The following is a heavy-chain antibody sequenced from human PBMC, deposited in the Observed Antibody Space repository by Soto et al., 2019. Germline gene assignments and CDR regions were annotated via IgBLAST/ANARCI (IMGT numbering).Heavy chain of an antibody. Sequence: SETLSLTCTVSGGSISTDDYYWSWIRQPPGKGLEWIGYIYYSGSTYYNPFLKSRVTISVDTSKNQFSLKLSSVTAADTAVYYCARDHYVYDILTGYGYYYGMDVWGQGTTVTVSS. CDR2: IYYSGST. J-gene: IGHJ6*02. V-gene: IGHV4-30-4*01. CDR3: ARDHYVYDILTGYGYYYGMDV. CDR1: GGSISTDDYY. D-gene: IGHD3-9*01.